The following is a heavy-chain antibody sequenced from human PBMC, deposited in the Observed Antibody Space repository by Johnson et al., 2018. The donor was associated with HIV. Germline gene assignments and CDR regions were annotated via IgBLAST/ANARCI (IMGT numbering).Heavy chain of an antibody. CDR1: GFTFSDYY. CDR2: FTSSGTSS. J-gene: IGHJ3*02. Sequence: QVQLVESGGGVVQPGRSLRLSCAVSGFTFSDYYMIWIRQAPGKGLEWLSYFTSSGTSSYYADSVQGRLTLSRDNAKNSLYLQMNSLRAEDTAVYYCARDRPSKWLRSNDDVFDIWGQGTMVTVSS. CDR3: ARDRPSKWLRSNDDVFDI. D-gene: IGHD5-12*01. V-gene: IGHV3-11*04.